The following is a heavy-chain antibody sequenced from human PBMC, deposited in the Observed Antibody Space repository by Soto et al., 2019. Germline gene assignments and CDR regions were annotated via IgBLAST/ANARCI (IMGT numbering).Heavy chain of an antibody. CDR2: IYYSGST. CDR3: ARQDSDDYGDFYRTQAIDY. D-gene: IGHD4-17*01. Sequence: SETLSLTCTVSGGSISSYYWSWIRQPPGKGLEWIGYIYYSGSTNYNPSLKSRVTISVDTSKNQFSLKLSSVTAADTAVYYCARQDSDDYGDFYRTQAIDYWGQGTLVTVSS. V-gene: IGHV4-59*08. J-gene: IGHJ4*02. CDR1: GGSISSYY.